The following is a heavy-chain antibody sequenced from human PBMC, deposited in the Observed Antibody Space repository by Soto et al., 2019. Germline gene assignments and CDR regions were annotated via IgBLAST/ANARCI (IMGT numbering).Heavy chain of an antibody. J-gene: IGHJ5*02. D-gene: IGHD2-2*01. CDR2: IYHSGST. CDR3: ARGRGYQPLDH. V-gene: IGHV4-30-2*01. CDR1: GCSISSGGYS. Sequence: PXETLSLTCAVAGCSISSGGYSWSWIRQPPGKGLEWIGYIYHSGSTYYNPSLKSRVTISVDRSKNQFSLKLSSVTAADTAVYYCARGRGYQPLDHWGQGTLVTVSS.